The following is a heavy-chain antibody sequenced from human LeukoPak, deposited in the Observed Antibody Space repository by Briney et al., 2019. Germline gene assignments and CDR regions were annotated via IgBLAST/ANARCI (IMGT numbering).Heavy chain of an antibody. J-gene: IGHJ4*02. CDR3: ARVSPPRSLDY. V-gene: IGHV3-30-3*01. D-gene: IGHD6-6*01. Sequence: GGSLRLSCAASGFFLSTYTMYWVRQAPVKGLEWVAIISYDGSNKYYADSVKGRFTISRDNSKNTLYLQMNSLRAEDTAVYYCARVSPPRSLDYWGQGTLVTVSS. CDR1: GFFLSTYT. CDR2: ISYDGSNK.